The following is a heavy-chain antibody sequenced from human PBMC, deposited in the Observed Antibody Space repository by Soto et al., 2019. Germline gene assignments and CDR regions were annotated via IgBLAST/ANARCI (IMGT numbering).Heavy chain of an antibody. CDR3: ASSLRFDAIDN. CDR2: IYYSVST. D-gene: IGHD4-17*01. Sequence: SETLSLTCTVSAGSISTGGYYWSWIRQPPGKDLEWIGYIYYSVSTSFNPSLKSRLAMSVDTSKSQFSLKLSSVTAADTAVYYCASSLRFDAIDNWGQGILVNVSS. V-gene: IGHV4-30-4*01. CDR1: AGSISTGGYY. J-gene: IGHJ4*02.